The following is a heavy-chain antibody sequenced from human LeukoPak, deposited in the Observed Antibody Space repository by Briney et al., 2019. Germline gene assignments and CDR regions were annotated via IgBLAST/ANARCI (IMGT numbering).Heavy chain of an antibody. CDR3: ASSSSGYYRPFDY. J-gene: IGHJ4*02. D-gene: IGHD3-22*01. CDR1: GFTFSSYE. CDR2: ISSSGSTI. V-gene: IGHV3-48*03. Sequence: GGSLRLSCAASGFTFSSYEMKWVRQAPGKGLEWVSYISSSGSTIYYADSVKGRFTISRDNAKNSLYLQMNSLRAEDTAVYYCASSSSGYYRPFDYWGQGTLVTVSS.